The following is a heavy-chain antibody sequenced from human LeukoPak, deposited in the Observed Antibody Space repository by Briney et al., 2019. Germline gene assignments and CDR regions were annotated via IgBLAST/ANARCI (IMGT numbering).Heavy chain of an antibody. CDR1: GFTFSSYA. Sequence: PGGSLRLSCAASGFTFSSYAMSWVRQAPGKGLEWVSAISGYGGSTYYADSEKGRFTISRDNSKNTLYLQMNSLRAEDTAVYYCAKYIPSSWYFDYWGQGTLVTVSS. CDR3: AKYIPSSWYFDY. J-gene: IGHJ4*02. D-gene: IGHD6-13*01. V-gene: IGHV3-23*01. CDR2: ISGYGGST.